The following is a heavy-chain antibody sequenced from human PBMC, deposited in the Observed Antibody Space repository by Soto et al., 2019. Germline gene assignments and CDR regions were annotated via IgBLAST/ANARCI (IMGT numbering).Heavy chain of an antibody. Sequence: SETLSLTCSVSGGSISSYYWTWIRQPPGKGLEWIGFMYNSGSTHYNPSLKSRVTISLDTSKNQFSLNLRSVTAADTAVYYCASMGYHYGSGSYPLDYWGQGTLVTVSS. D-gene: IGHD3-10*01. CDR1: GGSISSYY. J-gene: IGHJ4*02. V-gene: IGHV4-59*08. CDR3: ASMGYHYGSGSYPLDY. CDR2: MYNSGST.